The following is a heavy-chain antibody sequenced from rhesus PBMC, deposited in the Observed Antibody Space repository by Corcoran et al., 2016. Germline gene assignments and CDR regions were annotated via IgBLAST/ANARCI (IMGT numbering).Heavy chain of an antibody. V-gene: IGHV4S14*01. D-gene: IGHD1-26*01. CDR3: ASAVTGTNYFDY. CDR1: GGSISGYYY. Sequence: QVQLQESGPGLVKPSETLSLTCAVSGGSISGYYYWSWIRQPPGKGLEWIGSIYGSCGSNYLNPSLKSRVTLSVDTSKNQFSLKLSSVTAADTAVYYCASAVTGTNYFDYWGQGVLVTVSS. CDR2: IYGSCGSN. J-gene: IGHJ4*01.